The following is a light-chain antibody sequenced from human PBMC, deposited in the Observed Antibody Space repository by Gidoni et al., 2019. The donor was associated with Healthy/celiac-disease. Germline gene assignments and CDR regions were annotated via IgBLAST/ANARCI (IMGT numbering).Light chain of an antibody. J-gene: IGKJ4*01. V-gene: IGKV3-11*01. CDR2: HAS. CDR3: QPPRT. CDR1: HSVSCY. Sequence: VLTPSPATLALSPGERATLSCRASHSVSCYLAWYQQTPGQAPSLLIYHASNRAPGFPARFTGSDSGPDFTLTITSLVPEYFAVYYCQPPRTFGGGTKVEIK.